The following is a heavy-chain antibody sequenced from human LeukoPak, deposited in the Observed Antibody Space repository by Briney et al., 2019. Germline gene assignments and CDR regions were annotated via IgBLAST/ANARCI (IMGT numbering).Heavy chain of an antibody. V-gene: IGHV1-18*01. Sequence: VASVKVSCKASGYTFTSYAITWVRQAPGQGLEWLGWISAYNGNTNYAQRLQGGVTMTTDTSTSAAYMELRSLRSEDTAVYYCARLYGSGSYDYWGQGTLVTVSS. J-gene: IGHJ4*02. CDR1: GYTFTSYA. CDR3: ARLYGSGSYDY. D-gene: IGHD3-10*01. CDR2: ISAYNGNT.